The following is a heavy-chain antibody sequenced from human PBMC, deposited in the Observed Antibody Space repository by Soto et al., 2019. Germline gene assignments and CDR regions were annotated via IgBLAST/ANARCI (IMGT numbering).Heavy chain of an antibody. CDR1: GYTFTSYY. Sequence: QVQLVQSGAEVKKPGASVKVSCKASGYTFTSYYMHWVRQAPGQGLEWMGIINPSGGSTSYAQKFQGRATMTRDTTTSTVYMELSSLRSEDTAVYYCARAWDTAYGMDVWGQGTTVTVSS. CDR2: INPSGGST. CDR3: ARAWDTAYGMDV. V-gene: IGHV1-46*01. J-gene: IGHJ6*02. D-gene: IGHD5-18*01.